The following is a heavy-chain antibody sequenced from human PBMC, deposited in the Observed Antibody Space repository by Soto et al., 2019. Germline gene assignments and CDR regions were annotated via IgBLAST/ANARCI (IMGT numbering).Heavy chain of an antibody. CDR2: IWYDGSNK. J-gene: IGHJ4*02. D-gene: IGHD3-10*01. Sequence: QVQLVESGGGVVQPGRSLRLSCAASGFTFSSYGMHWVRQAPGKGLEWVAVIWYDGSNKYYADSVKGRFTISRDNSKNTLYLQMNSLRAEDTAVYYCARADVLLWFGELGPLDYWGQGTLVTVSS. CDR1: GFTFSSYG. V-gene: IGHV3-33*01. CDR3: ARADVLLWFGELGPLDY.